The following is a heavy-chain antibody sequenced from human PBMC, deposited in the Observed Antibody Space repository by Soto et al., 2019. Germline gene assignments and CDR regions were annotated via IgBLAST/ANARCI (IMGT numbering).Heavy chain of an antibody. D-gene: IGHD5-12*01. Sequence: KQSQTLSLTCAISGDSVSSNSAAWNWIRQSPSRGLEWLGRTYYRSKWYNDYAVSVKSRITINPDTSKNQFSLQLNSVTPEDTAVYYCARARGYSGYGSVVVISYGMDVWGQGTTVTVSS. CDR3: ARARGYSGYGSVVVISYGMDV. J-gene: IGHJ6*02. CDR1: GDSVSSNSAA. CDR2: TYYRSKWYN. V-gene: IGHV6-1*01.